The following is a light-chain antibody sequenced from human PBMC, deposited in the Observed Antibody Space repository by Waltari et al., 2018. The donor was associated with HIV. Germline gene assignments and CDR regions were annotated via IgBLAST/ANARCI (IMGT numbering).Light chain of an antibody. V-gene: IGLV3-19*01. J-gene: IGLJ2*01. CDR3: NSRDSSGNHVV. Sequence: SSELTQDPAVSVALGQTVTITCQGDSLRTYYASWYQQKPGQAPILVIFGKNNRPSGIPDRFSGSNSGNTASLTITGAQAEDEADYYCNSRDSSGNHVVFGGGTKLTVL. CDR1: SLRTYY. CDR2: GKN.